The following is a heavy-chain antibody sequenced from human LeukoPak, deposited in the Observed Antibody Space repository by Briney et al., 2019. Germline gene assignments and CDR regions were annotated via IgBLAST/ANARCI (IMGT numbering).Heavy chain of an antibody. CDR2: IDNAGSIT. Sequence: GGSLRLSCAASGFTFSNYWIHWVRQAPGKGLVWVSRIDNAGSITTYADSVKGRFTIPRDNAENTLYLQMNSLRVEDTAVYYCVRSAFHAGSGNYYDYWGQGTLVTVSS. D-gene: IGHD3-22*01. CDR1: GFTFSNYW. V-gene: IGHV3-74*03. CDR3: VRSAFHAGSGNYYDY. J-gene: IGHJ4*02.